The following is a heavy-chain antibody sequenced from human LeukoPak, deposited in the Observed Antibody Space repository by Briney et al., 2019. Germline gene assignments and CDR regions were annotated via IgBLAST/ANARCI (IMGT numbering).Heavy chain of an antibody. D-gene: IGHD3-9*01. CDR3: ARGMNDILTGYYNDVYFDY. V-gene: IGHV3-53*01. J-gene: IGHJ4*02. CDR1: GFTFSNAW. CDR2: IYSGGST. Sequence: GGSLRLSCAASGFTFSNAWMSWVRQAPGKGLEWVSVIYSGGSTYYADSVKGRFTISRDNSKNTLYLQMNSLRAEDTAVYYCARGMNDILTGYYNDVYFDYWGQGTLVTVSS.